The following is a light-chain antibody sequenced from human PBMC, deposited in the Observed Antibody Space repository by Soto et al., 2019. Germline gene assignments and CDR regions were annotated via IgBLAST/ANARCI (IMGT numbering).Light chain of an antibody. J-gene: IGLJ3*02. CDR1: SGHSSYI. CDR2: LEGSGSY. CDR3: GPWDRNPHRV. V-gene: IGLV4-60*02. Sequence: QSVLTQSSSASASLGSSVKLTCTLSSGHSSYIIAWHQQQPGKAPRYLMKLEGSGSYNKGSGVPDRFSGSSSGADRYLTIPTPRLEVGADIDWGPWDRNPHRVFGGGPK.